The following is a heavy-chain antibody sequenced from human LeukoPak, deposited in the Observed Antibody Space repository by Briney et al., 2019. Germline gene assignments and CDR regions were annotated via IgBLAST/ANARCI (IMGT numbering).Heavy chain of an antibody. V-gene: IGHV4-31*03. CDR3: ARGVRWLQLSYFDY. CDR1: SGSISSGVYY. Sequence: SETLSLTCPVSSGSISSGVYYWSWIRQHPGKGLEWIGYIYYSGSTYYNPSLKSRVTISVDTSKNQFSLKLSSVTAADTAVYYCARGVRWLQLSYFDYWGQGTLVTVDS. D-gene: IGHD5-24*01. J-gene: IGHJ4*02. CDR2: IYYSGST.